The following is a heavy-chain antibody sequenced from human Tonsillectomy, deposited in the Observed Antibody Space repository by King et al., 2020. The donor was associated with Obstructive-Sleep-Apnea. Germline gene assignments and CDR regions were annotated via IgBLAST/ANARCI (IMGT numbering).Heavy chain of an antibody. Sequence: VQLVESGGGLVQPGGSLRLSCAASGFTFSSYAMHWVRQAPGKGLEYVSAISSNGGSTYYANSVKGRFTISRDNSKNTLYLQMGSLRAEDMAVYYCARDPWGYPAYYFDYWGQGTLVTVSS. CDR1: GFTFSSYA. D-gene: IGHD3-16*01. CDR3: ARDPWGYPAYYFDY. V-gene: IGHV3-64*01. CDR2: ISSNGGST. J-gene: IGHJ4*02.